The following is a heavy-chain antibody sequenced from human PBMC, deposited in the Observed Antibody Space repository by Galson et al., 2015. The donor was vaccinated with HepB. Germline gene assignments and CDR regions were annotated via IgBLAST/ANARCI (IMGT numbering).Heavy chain of an antibody. D-gene: IGHD3-22*01. CDR2: IYHSGST. V-gene: IGHV4-4*02. J-gene: IGHJ4*02. Sequence: SETLSLTCAVSGGSISSSNWWSWVRQPPGKGLEWIGEIYHSGSTNYNPSLKSRVTISVDKSKNQFSLKLSSVTAADTAVYYCAGLLDQNNYYDSSGYGYNYWGQGTLVTVSS. CDR3: AGLLDQNNYYDSSGYGYNY. CDR1: GGSISSSNW.